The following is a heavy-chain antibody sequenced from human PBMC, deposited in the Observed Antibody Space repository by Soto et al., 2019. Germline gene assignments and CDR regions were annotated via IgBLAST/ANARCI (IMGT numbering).Heavy chain of an antibody. V-gene: IGHV1-18*01. Sequence: QVQLVQSGAEVKRPGASVQVSCKASGYTFTTSGFVWVRQAPGQGLEWMGWINTYNGNTNYAQKLQGRVTMTTDTSTNTASMELRGLRSDDTAVYYCARWCSAYSFDYWGQGTLVTVSS. CDR1: GYTFTTSG. J-gene: IGHJ4*02. CDR2: INTYNGNT. CDR3: ARWCSAYSFDY. D-gene: IGHD3-22*01.